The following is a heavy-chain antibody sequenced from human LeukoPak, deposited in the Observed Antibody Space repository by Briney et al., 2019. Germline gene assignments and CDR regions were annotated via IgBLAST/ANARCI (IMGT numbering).Heavy chain of an antibody. Sequence: EASVKVSCKASGYTFTSYGISWVRQAPGQGLEWMGWISAYNGNTNYAQKLQGRVTMTKDTSTSTAYMELRSLRSDDPAVYYCARVGRRFLEWPAGNYWGQGTLVTVSS. D-gene: IGHD3-3*01. CDR1: GYTFTSYG. J-gene: IGHJ4*02. V-gene: IGHV1-18*01. CDR2: ISAYNGNT. CDR3: ARVGRRFLEWPAGNY.